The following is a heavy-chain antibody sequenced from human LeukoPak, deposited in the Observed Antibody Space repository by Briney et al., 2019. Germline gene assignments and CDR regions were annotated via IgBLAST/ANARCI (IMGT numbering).Heavy chain of an antibody. D-gene: IGHD6-19*01. CDR3: ARAGSRYSSGWCDY. CDR2: IIPIFGTA. J-gene: IGHJ4*02. Sequence: ASVKVSCKASGGTFSSYAISWVRQAPGQGLEWMGGIIPIFGTANYAQKFQGRVTITADESTSTAYMELSSLRSEDTAVYYCARAGSRYSSGWCDYWGQGTLVTASS. CDR1: GGTFSSYA. V-gene: IGHV1-69*13.